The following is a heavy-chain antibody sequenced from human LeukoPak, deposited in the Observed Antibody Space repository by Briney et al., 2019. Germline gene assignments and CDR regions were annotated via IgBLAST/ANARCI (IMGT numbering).Heavy chain of an antibody. V-gene: IGHV4-4*07. CDR1: GDSISSYY. CDR3: ARDYYYHNSGFFGC. Sequence: PSETLSLTCTVSGDSISSYYWSWIRQPAEKGLEWIGRIYSSGSTNYNPSLKSRVTMSADTSKNQFSLRLSSLTAADTAVYFCARDYYYHNSGFFGCWGQGTLVTVSS. D-gene: IGHD3-22*01. CDR2: IYSSGST. J-gene: IGHJ4*02.